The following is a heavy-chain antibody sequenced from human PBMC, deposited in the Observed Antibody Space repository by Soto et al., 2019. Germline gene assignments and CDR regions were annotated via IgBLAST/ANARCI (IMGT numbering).Heavy chain of an antibody. V-gene: IGHV4-34*01. CDR3: ARARKGSGSDYYYHYGMDV. J-gene: IGHJ6*04. D-gene: IGHD3-3*01. CDR2: INHSGST. Sequence: SETLSLTCSVYGGSFSDYYWSWIHQPPGKGLEWIGEINHSGSTNYNPSLKSRVTISVRTSKNQFSLKLSSVTAADTAVYYCARARKGSGSDYYYHYGMDVWGKGTTVTVSS. CDR1: GGSFSDYY.